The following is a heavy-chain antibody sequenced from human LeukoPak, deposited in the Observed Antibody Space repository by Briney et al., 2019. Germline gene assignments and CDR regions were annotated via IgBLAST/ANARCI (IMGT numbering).Heavy chain of an antibody. D-gene: IGHD5-24*01. CDR3: AGDSRDGCYAL. Sequence: PSETLSLTCTVSGGSISSYYWSWLRQPPGKGLEWIGYIYYSGSTNYNPSLKSRVTISVDTSKNQFSLKLSPVTAADTAVYYCAGDSRDGCYALWGQGTLVTVSS. V-gene: IGHV4-59*08. CDR1: GGSISSYY. CDR2: IYYSGST. J-gene: IGHJ4*02.